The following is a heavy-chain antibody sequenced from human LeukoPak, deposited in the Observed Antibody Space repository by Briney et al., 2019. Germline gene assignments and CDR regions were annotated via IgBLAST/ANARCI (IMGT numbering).Heavy chain of an antibody. D-gene: IGHD3-22*01. Sequence: ASVKVSCKASGYTFTNYDITWVRQASGEGLEWMGWMNPNNGNTGYAQRFQGRVTLTRDTSISTAYMELSSLRSEDTAVYYCARGFLDYDTTDYAFSYYWGQGTLVTASS. V-gene: IGHV1-8*01. CDR1: GYTFTNYD. J-gene: IGHJ4*02. CDR2: MNPNNGNT. CDR3: ARGFLDYDTTDYAFSYY.